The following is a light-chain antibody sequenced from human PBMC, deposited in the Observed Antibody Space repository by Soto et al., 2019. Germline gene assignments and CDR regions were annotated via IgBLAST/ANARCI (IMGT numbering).Light chain of an antibody. V-gene: IGKV3-11*01. CDR1: KSVSSY. Sequence: EILLTQSPATLSLSPGERATLSCRARKSVSSYLAWYQQKPGQAPRLLIYDASNRATGIPARFSGSGSGTDFTLTISSLEPEDFAVYYCQQRRNWPGTFGQGTKVEIK. CDR3: QQRRNWPGT. CDR2: DAS. J-gene: IGKJ1*01.